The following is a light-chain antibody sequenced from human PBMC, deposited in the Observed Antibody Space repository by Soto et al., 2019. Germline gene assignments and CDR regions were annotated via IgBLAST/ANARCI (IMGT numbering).Light chain of an antibody. CDR2: GAS. CDR1: QSVSSNY. V-gene: IGKV3-20*01. Sequence: EIVLTQSPGTLSLSPGERATLSCRASQSVSSNYLAWYQQKPGQAPRLLIYGASTRATSIPDRFSGSGSGTDFTLTISRLEPEDFAVYYCQQYANSPPTFCQGTKVEIK. CDR3: QQYANSPPT. J-gene: IGKJ1*01.